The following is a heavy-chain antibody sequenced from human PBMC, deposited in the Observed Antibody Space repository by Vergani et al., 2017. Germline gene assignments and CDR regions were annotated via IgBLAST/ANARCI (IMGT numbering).Heavy chain of an antibody. CDR3: ARGGRGCSSTSCYDYYYYMDG. Sequence: QVQLVQSGAEVKKPGSSVKVSCKASGGTFSSYAISWVRQAPGQGLEWMGGIIPIFGTANYAQTFQGRVTITADESTSTAYMELSSLRSEDTAVYYCARGGRGCSSTSCYDYYYYMDGGGKGTTVTVSS. V-gene: IGHV1-69*01. CDR2: IIPIFGTA. J-gene: IGHJ6*03. D-gene: IGHD2-2*01. CDR1: GGTFSSYA.